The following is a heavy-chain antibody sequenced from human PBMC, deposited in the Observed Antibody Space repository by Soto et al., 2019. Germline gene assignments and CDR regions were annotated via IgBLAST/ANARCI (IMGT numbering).Heavy chain of an antibody. J-gene: IGHJ4*02. CDR2: INAGNGNT. CDR1: GYTFTGYA. CDR3: ARAVAVPADFDY. V-gene: IGHV1-3*01. D-gene: IGHD6-19*01. Sequence: ASVKVSCKASGYTFTGYAMHWVRQAPGQRLEWMGWINAGNGNTKYPQKFQGRVTITRGTSASTAYMELSSLRSEDTALYYCARAVAVPADFDYWGQGTLVT.